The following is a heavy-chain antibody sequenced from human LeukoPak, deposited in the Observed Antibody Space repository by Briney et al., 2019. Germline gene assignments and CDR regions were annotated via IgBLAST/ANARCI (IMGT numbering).Heavy chain of an antibody. J-gene: IGHJ5*02. CDR1: GGSISSYY. V-gene: IGHV4-4*07. CDR2: IYTSGST. Sequence: SETLSLTCTVSGGSISSYYWSWIRQPAGKGLEWIGRIYTSGSTNYNPSLKSRVTMSVDTSKNQFSLKLSSVTAADTAVYYCARPYGSGSYVDWFDPWGQGTLVTVSS. D-gene: IGHD3-10*01. CDR3: ARPYGSGSYVDWFDP.